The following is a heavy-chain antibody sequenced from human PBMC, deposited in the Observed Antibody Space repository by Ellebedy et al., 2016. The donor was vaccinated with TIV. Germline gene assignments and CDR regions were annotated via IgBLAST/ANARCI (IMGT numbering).Heavy chain of an antibody. CDR3: TRDFLPSYGDYAAEYFQH. Sequence: AASVKVSCKASGYTFTSYYMHWVRQAPGQGLEWMGIINPSGGSTSYAQQFQGRVTMTRATSTSTVYMELNSLRSEDTAVYYCTRDFLPSYGDYAAEYFQHWGQGTLVTVSS. D-gene: IGHD4-17*01. CDR2: INPSGGST. V-gene: IGHV1-46*01. CDR1: GYTFTSYY. J-gene: IGHJ1*01.